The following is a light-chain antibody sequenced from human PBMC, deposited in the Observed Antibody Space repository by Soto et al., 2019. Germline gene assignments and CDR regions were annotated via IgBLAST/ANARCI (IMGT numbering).Light chain of an antibody. Sequence: DIQMTQSPSSVSASVGDRVTITCRASQGINNWLAWYQQKPGKAPELLIYAVSYLQSGVPSRFSGSGSGTDFTLTISSLQPEDFATYFRKQSSAFPLTSGGGTKVDIK. J-gene: IGKJ4*01. CDR2: AVS. CDR1: QGINNW. V-gene: IGKV1-12*01. CDR3: KQSSAFPLT.